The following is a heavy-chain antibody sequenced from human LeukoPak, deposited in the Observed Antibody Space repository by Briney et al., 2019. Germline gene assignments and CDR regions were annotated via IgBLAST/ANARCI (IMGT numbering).Heavy chain of an antibody. Sequence: ASVKVSCKASGGTFSSYAISWVRQAPGQGLEWMGGIIPIFGTANYAQKSQGRVTITTDESTSTAYMELSSLRSEDTAVYYCARGAGYSIVNWFDPWGQGTLVTVSS. CDR2: IIPIFGTA. V-gene: IGHV1-69*05. CDR1: GGTFSSYA. D-gene: IGHD6-13*01. CDR3: ARGAGYSIVNWFDP. J-gene: IGHJ5*02.